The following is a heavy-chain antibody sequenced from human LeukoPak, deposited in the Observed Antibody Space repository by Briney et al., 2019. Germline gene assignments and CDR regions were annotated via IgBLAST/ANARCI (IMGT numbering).Heavy chain of an antibody. V-gene: IGHV1-2*02. CDR2: INPNSGGT. D-gene: IGHD1-1*01. CDR3: ATGSTGFFDY. Sequence: VASVKVSCKASGYTFTGYYMHWVRQAPGQGLEWMGWINPNSGGTKYAQKFQGRVTLTRDTSISTAYMDLSSLRSDDTALYYCATGSTGFFDYWGQGTLVTVSS. J-gene: IGHJ4*02. CDR1: GYTFTGYY.